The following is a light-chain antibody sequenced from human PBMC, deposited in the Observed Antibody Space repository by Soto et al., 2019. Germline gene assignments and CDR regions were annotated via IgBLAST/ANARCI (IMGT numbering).Light chain of an antibody. Sequence: PGERATLSCGASQSVSRSYLAWYQQKPGLAPRLIIYDASTRATGIPDRFSGSGSGTDFTLTISRLEPEDFAVYYCQQSGSSPITFGQGTRLEIK. J-gene: IGKJ5*01. V-gene: IGKV3D-20*01. CDR3: QQSGSSPIT. CDR2: DAS. CDR1: QSVSRSY.